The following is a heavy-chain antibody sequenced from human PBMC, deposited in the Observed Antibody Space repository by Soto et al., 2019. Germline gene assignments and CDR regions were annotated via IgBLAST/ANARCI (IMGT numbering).Heavy chain of an antibody. D-gene: IGHD7-27*01. Sequence: QVQLQQWGAGLLKPSETLSLTCAVYGGSLSGYYWNRIRQPPGKGLEWIGEINHSGSTNYNPSLKSRVTLSVDTSKNQFSLKLSSVTYADTAVYYCARGWGRIFDYWGQGMLVTDSS. CDR3: ARGWGRIFDY. CDR2: INHSGST. V-gene: IGHV4-34*01. J-gene: IGHJ4*02. CDR1: GGSLSGYY.